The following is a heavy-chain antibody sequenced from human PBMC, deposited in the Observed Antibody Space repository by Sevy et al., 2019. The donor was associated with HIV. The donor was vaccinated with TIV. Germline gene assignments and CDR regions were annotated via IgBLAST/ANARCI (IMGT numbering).Heavy chain of an antibody. CDR3: ARDRVATVTGYYFDY. D-gene: IGHD4-17*01. CDR2: ISSISSYI. CDR1: GFPFSSYS. Sequence: GGSLRLSCAASGFPFSSYSMNWVRQAPGKGLEWVSSISSISSYIYYEDSVKGRFTISRDNAKNSLYLQMNSLRAEDTAVYYCARDRVATVTGYYFDYWGQGTLVTVSS. J-gene: IGHJ4*02. V-gene: IGHV3-21*01.